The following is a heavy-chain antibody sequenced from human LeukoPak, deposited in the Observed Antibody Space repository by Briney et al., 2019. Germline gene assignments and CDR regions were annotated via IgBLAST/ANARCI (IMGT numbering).Heavy chain of an antibody. CDR2: IYYSGST. V-gene: IGHV4-61*01. D-gene: IGHD3-10*01. CDR3: ARESYYGSGSYRYDY. J-gene: IGHJ4*02. Sequence: SETLSLTCTVSGGSVSSGSDFWSWIRQPPGKGLEWIGYIYYSGSTNYNPSLKSRVTISVDTSKNQFSLKLSSVTAADTAVYYCARESYYGSGSYRYDYWGQGTLVTVSS. CDR1: GGSVSSGSDF.